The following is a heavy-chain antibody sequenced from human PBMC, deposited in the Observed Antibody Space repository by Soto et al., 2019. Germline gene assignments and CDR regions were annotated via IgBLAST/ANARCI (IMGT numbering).Heavy chain of an antibody. V-gene: IGHV4-34*01. J-gene: IGHJ4*02. Sequence: SETLSLTCAVYGGSFSGYYWSWIRQPPGKGLEWIGEINHRGSTNYNPSLKSRVTISVDTSKNKYSLKLSSVTAADTVVYYCARGPQITMVRGVPFDYWGQGTLVTVSS. CDR3: ARGPQITMVRGVPFDY. CDR2: INHRGST. D-gene: IGHD3-10*01. CDR1: GGSFSGYY.